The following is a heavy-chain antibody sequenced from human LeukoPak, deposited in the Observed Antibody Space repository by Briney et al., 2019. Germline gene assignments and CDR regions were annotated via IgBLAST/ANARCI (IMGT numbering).Heavy chain of an antibody. J-gene: IGHJ4*02. V-gene: IGHV4-34*01. CDR2: INHSGST. CDR1: GGSFSGYY. CDR3: ARATPRQLPGI. Sequence: SQTLSLTCAVYGGSFSGYYWSWIRQPPGKGLEWIGEINHSGSTNYNPSLKSRVTISVDTSKNQFSLKLSSVTAADTAVYYCARATPRQLPGIWGQGTLVTVSS. D-gene: IGHD2-2*01.